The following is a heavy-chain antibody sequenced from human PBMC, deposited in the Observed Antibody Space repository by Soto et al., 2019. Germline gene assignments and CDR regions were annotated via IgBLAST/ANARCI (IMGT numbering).Heavy chain of an antibody. CDR2: INAGNGYT. V-gene: IGHV1-3*01. Sequence: ASVKVSCKASGXTFTSYAVHWVRQAPGQSLEWMGWINAGNGYTKYSQKFQDRVTITRDTSASTAYMELSSLRSEDTAVYYCARDHQRWLVGYFDYWGQGTLVTVSS. CDR3: ARDHQRWLVGYFDY. J-gene: IGHJ4*02. D-gene: IGHD6-19*01. CDR1: GXTFTSYA.